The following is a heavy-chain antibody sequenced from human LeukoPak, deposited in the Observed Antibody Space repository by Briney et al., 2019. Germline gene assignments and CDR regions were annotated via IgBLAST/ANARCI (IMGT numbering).Heavy chain of an antibody. CDR3: GRFTRSGDSVY. J-gene: IGHJ4*02. V-gene: IGHV3-7*04. Sequence: GGSLRLSCAASGFTFSSYWMSWVRQAPGKGLEWVANIKQDGSEEQYVDSVKGRFAISRDNAENSLYLQMNSLKAEDTAVYYCGRFTRSGDSVYWGQGTLVTVSS. CDR2: IKQDGSEE. CDR1: GFTFSSYW. D-gene: IGHD7-27*01.